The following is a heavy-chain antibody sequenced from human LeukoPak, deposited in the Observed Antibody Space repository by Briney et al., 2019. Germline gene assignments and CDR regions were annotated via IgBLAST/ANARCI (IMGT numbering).Heavy chain of an antibody. CDR1: GFTFSSYG. D-gene: IGHD3-22*01. V-gene: IGHV3-30*02. CDR3: AKVYYYSSGYYYYPFDY. CDR2: IRYDGSNK. J-gene: IGHJ4*02. Sequence: GGSLRLSCAASGFTFSSYGMHWVRQAPGKGLEWVAFIRYDGSNKYYADSVKGRFTISRDNSKNTLYLQMNSLRAEDTAVYYCAKVYYYSSGYYYYPFDYWGQGTLVTVSS.